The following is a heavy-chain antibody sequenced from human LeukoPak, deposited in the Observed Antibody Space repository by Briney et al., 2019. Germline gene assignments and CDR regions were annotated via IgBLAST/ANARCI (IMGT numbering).Heavy chain of an antibody. CDR3: AREATVVAAGTAGINFDY. CDR1: GYSLTSYF. J-gene: IGHJ4*02. V-gene: IGHV1-46*01. CDR2: INPSGDGT. Sequence: ASVKVSCKASGYSLTSYFMHWVRQAPGQGLEWVGVINPSGDGTSYTQKFQGRVTMTRDTSITTAYMELSRLRSDDTALYCCAREATVVAAGTAGINFDYWGQGTLVTVSS. D-gene: IGHD6-13*01.